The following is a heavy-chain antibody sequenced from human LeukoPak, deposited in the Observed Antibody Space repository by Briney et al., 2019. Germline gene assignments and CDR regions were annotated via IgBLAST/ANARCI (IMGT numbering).Heavy chain of an antibody. CDR1: GYTSTSYG. CDR2: ISAYNGNT. Sequence: ASVKVSCKASGYTSTSYGISWVRQAPGQGLEWMGWISAYNGNTNYAQKLQGRVTMTTDTSTSTAYMELRSLRSDDTAVYYCARDDTIFGVAINWFDPWGQGTLVTVSS. J-gene: IGHJ5*02. V-gene: IGHV1-18*01. CDR3: ARDDTIFGVAINWFDP. D-gene: IGHD3-3*01.